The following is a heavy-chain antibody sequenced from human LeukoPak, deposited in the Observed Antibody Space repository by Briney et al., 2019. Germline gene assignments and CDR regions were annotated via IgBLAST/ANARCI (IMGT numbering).Heavy chain of an antibody. Sequence: SETLSLTCTVSGRSISSYYWSWIRQPPGKGLEWIGNIYYSGSTNYNPSLKSRVTISVDTSKNQFSLKLSSVTAADTAVYYCARQGELAIDYWGQGTLVTVSS. CDR1: GRSISSYY. V-gene: IGHV4-59*08. J-gene: IGHJ4*02. D-gene: IGHD1-26*01. CDR2: IYYSGST. CDR3: ARQGELAIDY.